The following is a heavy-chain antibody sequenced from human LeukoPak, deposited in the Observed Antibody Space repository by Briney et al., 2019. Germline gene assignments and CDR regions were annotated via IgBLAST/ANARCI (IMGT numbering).Heavy chain of an antibody. J-gene: IGHJ4*02. CDR3: ASGYDSSFYYFDY. CDR1: GFTFRSYG. Sequence: GGSLRLSCAASGFTFRSYGMHWVRQAPGTGLEGVAVIWSDGSNAYYGDSVKGRFTSSRDNPKNTLYLQMSGLRAEDTAAYYCASGYDSSFYYFDYWGQGTLVTVSS. CDR2: IWSDGSNA. D-gene: IGHD3-22*01. V-gene: IGHV3-33*01.